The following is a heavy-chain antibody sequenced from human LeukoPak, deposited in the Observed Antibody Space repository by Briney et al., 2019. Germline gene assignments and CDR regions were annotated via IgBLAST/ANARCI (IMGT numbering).Heavy chain of an antibody. J-gene: IGHJ4*02. CDR3: ARSEVGYCSSTSCSLFDY. CDR1: GYSFTSYW. CDR2: IYPGDSDT. V-gene: IGHV5-51*01. D-gene: IGHD2-2*01. Sequence: GESLKISCEGSGYSFTSYWIGWVRQMPGKGLGWMGIIYPGDSDTRYSPSFQGQVTISADKSISTAYLQWSSLKASDTAMYYCARSEVGYCSSTSCSLFDYWGQGTLVTVSS.